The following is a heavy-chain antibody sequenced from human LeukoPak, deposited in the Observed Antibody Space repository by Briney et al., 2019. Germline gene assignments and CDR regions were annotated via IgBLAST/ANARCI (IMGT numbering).Heavy chain of an antibody. J-gene: IGHJ5*02. CDR1: GYTFTSYY. CDR3: ARGVAENYDSSGYYYRWFDP. CDR2: INPSGGST. V-gene: IGHV1-46*01. Sequence: ASVKVSCRASGYTFTSYYMHWVRQAPGQGLEWMGIINPSGGSTSYAQKFQGRVTMTRDTSTSTVYMELSSLRSEDTAVYYCARGVAENYDSSGYYYRWFDPWGQGTLVTVSS. D-gene: IGHD3-22*01.